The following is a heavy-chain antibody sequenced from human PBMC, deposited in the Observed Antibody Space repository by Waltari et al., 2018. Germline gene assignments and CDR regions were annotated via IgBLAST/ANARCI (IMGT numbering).Heavy chain of an antibody. CDR3: ASGLGYMDY. Sequence: QVQLVESGGGVVQPGRSLRLSCAASGFTFSSYGMHWVRQAPGKGLEWLAVIWYNGSNKYYADSVKGRFTISRDNSKNTLYLQMNSLRAEDTAVYYCASGLGYMDYWGQGTLVTVSS. V-gene: IGHV3-33*01. CDR2: IWYNGSNK. D-gene: IGHD1-1*01. CDR1: GFTFSSYG. J-gene: IGHJ4*02.